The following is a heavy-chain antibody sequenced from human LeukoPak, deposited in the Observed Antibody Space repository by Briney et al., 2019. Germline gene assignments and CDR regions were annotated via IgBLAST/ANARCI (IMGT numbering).Heavy chain of an antibody. Sequence: EGSLRLSCAASGFTFSSYWMSWVRQAPGKGLERVANIKQDGSEKYYVDSVKGRFTISRDKAKNSLYLQMNSLRAEDTAVYYCASRGWSIAAATKPTKVDYWGQGTLVTVSS. CDR2: IKQDGSEK. CDR3: ASRGWSIAAATKPTKVDY. D-gene: IGHD6-13*01. CDR1: GFTFSSYW. V-gene: IGHV3-7*01. J-gene: IGHJ4*02.